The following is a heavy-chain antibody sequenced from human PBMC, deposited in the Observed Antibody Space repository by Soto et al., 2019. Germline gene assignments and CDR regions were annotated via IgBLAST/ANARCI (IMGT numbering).Heavy chain of an antibody. D-gene: IGHD3-3*01. Sequence: GASVKVSCKASGYTFTSYGISWVRQAPGQGLEWMGWISAYNGNTNYAQKLQGRVTMTTDTSTSTAYMELRSLRSDDTAVYYCARDSRYHYDFWSGYYRPRSYYYYGMDVWGQGTTVTVSS. CDR2: ISAYNGNT. J-gene: IGHJ6*02. CDR1: GYTFTSYG. V-gene: IGHV1-18*01. CDR3: ARDSRYHYDFWSGYYRPRSYYYYGMDV.